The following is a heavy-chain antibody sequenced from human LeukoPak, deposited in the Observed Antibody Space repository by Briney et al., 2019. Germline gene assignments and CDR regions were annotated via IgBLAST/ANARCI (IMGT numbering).Heavy chain of an antibody. CDR1: GYSFTRYW. CDR3: ASSVVVAAPGSYYYYGMDV. J-gene: IGHJ6*02. V-gene: IGHV5-51*01. D-gene: IGHD2-15*01. CDR2: IYPGGSDT. Sequence: GESLNISCKCSGYSFTRYWLGGVRQMPGKGLEWMGIIYPGGSDTRYSPSFQGQVTISTDKSISTAYLQWSSLRASDAAMYYCASSVVVAAPGSYYYYGMDVWGQGTTATVSS.